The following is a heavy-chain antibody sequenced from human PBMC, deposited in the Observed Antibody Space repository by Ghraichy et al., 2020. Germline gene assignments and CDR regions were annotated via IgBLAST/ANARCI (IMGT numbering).Heavy chain of an antibody. CDR1: GFTFSSYA. J-gene: IGHJ4*02. D-gene: IGHD6-19*01. Sequence: GGSLRLSCAASGFTFSSYAMSWVRQAPGKGLEWVSAISGSGGSTYYADSVKGRFTISRDNSKNTLYLQMNSLRAEDTAVYYCAKASRASSGWYGPPWNYWGQGTLVTVYS. CDR2: ISGSGGST. CDR3: AKASRASSGWYGPPWNY. V-gene: IGHV3-23*01.